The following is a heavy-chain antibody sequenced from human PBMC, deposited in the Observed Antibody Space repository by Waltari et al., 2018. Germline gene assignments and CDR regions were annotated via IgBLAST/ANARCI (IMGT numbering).Heavy chain of an antibody. Sequence: QVQLVQSGAEVKKPGSSVKVSCKASGGTFRSYTISWVRQAPGQGLEWMGRIIPSLGIANYAQKFQGRVTITADKSTSTAYMELSSLRSEDTAVYYCASATIFGVVITDYWGQGTLVTVSS. J-gene: IGHJ4*02. CDR2: IIPSLGIA. CDR3: ASATIFGVVITDY. CDR1: GGTFRSYT. V-gene: IGHV1-69*02. D-gene: IGHD3-3*01.